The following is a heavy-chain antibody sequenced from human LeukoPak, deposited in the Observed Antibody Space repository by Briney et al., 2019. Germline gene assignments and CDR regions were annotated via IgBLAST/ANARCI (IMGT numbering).Heavy chain of an antibody. V-gene: IGHV1-2*04. CDR3: ARDGGSGSYYYYGMDV. CDR2: INPNSGGT. Sequence: ASVKVSCKASGYTFTGYYMHWVRQAPGQGLEWMGWINPNSGGTNYAQKFQGWVTMTRDTSISTAYMELSRLRSDDTAVYYCARDGGSGSYYYYGMDVWGQGITVTVSS. D-gene: IGHD3-10*01. CDR1: GYTFTGYY. J-gene: IGHJ6*02.